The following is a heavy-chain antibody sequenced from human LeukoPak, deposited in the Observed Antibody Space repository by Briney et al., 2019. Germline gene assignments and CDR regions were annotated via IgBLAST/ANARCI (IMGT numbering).Heavy chain of an antibody. Sequence: SETLSLTCTVSGGSISSGGYYWSWIRQHPGQGLEWIGYIYYSGSTYYNPSLKSRVTISVDTSKNQFSLKLSSVTAADTAVYYCARVSAWSSTSHSTYGMDVWGQGTTVTVSS. CDR3: ARVSAWSSTSHSTYGMDV. D-gene: IGHD2-2*01. CDR1: GGSISSGGYY. V-gene: IGHV4-31*03. CDR2: IYYSGST. J-gene: IGHJ6*02.